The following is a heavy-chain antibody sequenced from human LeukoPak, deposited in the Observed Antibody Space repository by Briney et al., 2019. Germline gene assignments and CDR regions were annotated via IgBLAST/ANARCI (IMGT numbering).Heavy chain of an antibody. J-gene: IGHJ4*02. D-gene: IGHD3-16*01. CDR2: INPKSGGT. Sequence: ASVKVSCKASAYTFIAYYMHWVRQAPGQGLEWMGWINPKSGGTNYAQKFQGRVTMTRDTSISTAYMDLSRLTSDGTAVYYCARGGAWGDREVEYWGEGSLVTVS. CDR3: ARGGAWGDREVEY. CDR1: AYTFIAYY. V-gene: IGHV1-2*02.